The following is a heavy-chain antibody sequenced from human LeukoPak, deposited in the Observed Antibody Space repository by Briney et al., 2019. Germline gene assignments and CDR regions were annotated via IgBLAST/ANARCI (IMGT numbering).Heavy chain of an antibody. Sequence: GGSLRLSCAASGFTFSSYSMNWVRQAPGKGLEWVSSISSGSSYLYYADSVKDRFTISRDNAKNSPYLQMNSLRGEDTAVYYCARIYSNGWPDYWGQGTLVTVSS. J-gene: IGHJ4*02. CDR3: ARIYSNGWPDY. CDR2: ISSGSSYL. D-gene: IGHD6-19*01. V-gene: IGHV3-21*01. CDR1: GFTFSSYS.